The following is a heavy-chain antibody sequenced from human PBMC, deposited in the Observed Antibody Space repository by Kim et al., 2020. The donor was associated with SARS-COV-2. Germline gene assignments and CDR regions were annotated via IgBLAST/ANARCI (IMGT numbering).Heavy chain of an antibody. CDR2: IYYSGST. D-gene: IGHD5-12*01. V-gene: IGHV4-39*02. Sequence: SETLSLTCTASGGSISSSSYYWGWIRQPPGKGLEWIGIIYYSGSTYYTQSLKSRVTISVDTSKNQFSLKLSSVTAADTAVYYCAREIELQLYYYYYGMDVWGQGTTVTVSS. CDR1: GGSISSSSYY. CDR3: AREIELQLYYYYYGMDV. J-gene: IGHJ6*02.